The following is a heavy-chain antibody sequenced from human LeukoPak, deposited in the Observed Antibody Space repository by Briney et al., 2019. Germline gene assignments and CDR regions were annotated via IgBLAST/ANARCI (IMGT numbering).Heavy chain of an antibody. CDR1: GGSFSAYD. CDR3: ARRCSDGSCYSNDAFDI. Sequence: SETLSLTCAVYGGSFSAYDWTWIRQPPGKGLEWIGEINHSGSNNYNPSLKSRVTISVDTSKNQFSLRLSPVTAADTAVYYCARRCSDGSCYSNDAFDIWGQGTMVTVSS. CDR2: INHSGSN. D-gene: IGHD2-15*01. V-gene: IGHV4-34*01. J-gene: IGHJ3*02.